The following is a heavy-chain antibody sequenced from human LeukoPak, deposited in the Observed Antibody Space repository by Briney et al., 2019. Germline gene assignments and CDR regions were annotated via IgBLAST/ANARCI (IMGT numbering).Heavy chain of an antibody. CDR2: INHSGST. D-gene: IGHD3-16*02. V-gene: IGHV4-34*01. J-gene: IGHJ4*02. CDR3: ARRHGVWGSYRRGYYFDY. CDR1: GGSFSGYY. Sequence: SETLSLTCVVYGGSFSGYYWSWIRQPPGKGLEWIGEINHSGSTNYNPSLKSRVTISVDTSKNQFSLKLSSVTAADTAVYYCARRHGVWGSYRRGYYFDYWGQGTLVTVSS.